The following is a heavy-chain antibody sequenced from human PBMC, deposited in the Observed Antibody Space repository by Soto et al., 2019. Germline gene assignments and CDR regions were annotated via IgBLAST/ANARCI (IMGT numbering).Heavy chain of an antibody. D-gene: IGHD3-3*01. Sequence: WLWRRRSCAASGCNFGSHAMHWDRQAPVKPLERLARISYDDSLRYYSYPVKGRISISRNNSKSTLLLQINSLRPEDAAVQEFPHAFTLSRGSYGSLTYYYGMGVWGQGTAVTASS. J-gene: IGHJ6*02. V-gene: IGHV3-30*03. CDR1: GCNFGSHA. CDR2: ISYDDSLR. CDR3: PHAFTLSRGSYGSLTYYYGMGV.